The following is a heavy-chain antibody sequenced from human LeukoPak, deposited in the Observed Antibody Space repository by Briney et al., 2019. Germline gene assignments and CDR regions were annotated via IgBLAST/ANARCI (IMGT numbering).Heavy chain of an antibody. J-gene: IGHJ4*02. V-gene: IGHV4-59*12. CDR2: IYYNGGT. D-gene: IGHD5-24*01. CDR3: AGEGYNSGSAFDY. Sequence: SETLSLTCTVSGGSISAYYWTWIRQPPGKGLEWIGYIYYNGGTNYNPSLKSRVTVSVDTSKNQFSLELTSVTAADTAVYYCAGEGYNSGSAFDYWGQGTLVTVSS. CDR1: GGSISAYY.